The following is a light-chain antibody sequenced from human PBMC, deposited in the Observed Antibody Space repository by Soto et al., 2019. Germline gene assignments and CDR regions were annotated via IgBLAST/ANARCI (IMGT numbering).Light chain of an antibody. Sequence: QSVLTQPPSTSGTPGQRVTISCSGSSSNIGSNHVHCYHQLPGTAPKLIIYRNNQRPSGVPDRFSGSKSGTSASLAISGLQAEDEADYYCSSYAGSNNVVFGGGTKLTVL. CDR2: RNN. V-gene: IGLV1-44*01. CDR3: SSYAGSNNVV. CDR1: SSNIGSNH. J-gene: IGLJ2*01.